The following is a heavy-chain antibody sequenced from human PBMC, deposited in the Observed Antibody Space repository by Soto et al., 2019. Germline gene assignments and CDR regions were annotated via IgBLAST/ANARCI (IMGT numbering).Heavy chain of an antibody. J-gene: IGHJ4*02. CDR3: ADRILRTVFGLVTTTAIYFDF. D-gene: IGHD3-3*01. Sequence: QITLNESGPTVVKPAETLTLTCTFSGFSLTTSGVGVGWIRQSPGKAPEWLALIYWDDDKRYSASLKSRLTITKATSQIPAVPTMASVGPADTATYSCADRILRTVFGLVTTTAIYFDFWGQGTPVVVSS. CDR1: GFSLTTSGVG. CDR2: IYWDDDK. V-gene: IGHV2-5*02.